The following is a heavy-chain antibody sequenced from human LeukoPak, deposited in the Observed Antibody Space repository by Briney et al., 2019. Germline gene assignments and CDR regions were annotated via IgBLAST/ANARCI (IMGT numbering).Heavy chain of an antibody. CDR2: IYYSEST. CDR1: GDSISSYY. CDR3: ARLQATVTIHAYFDY. V-gene: IGHV4-59*01. Sequence: PSETLSLPCTVSGDSISSYYWNWIRQPPAKGLEWIGYIYYSESTNYNPSLKSLVAISVDTSKNQFSLKLDSVTAADTAVYYCARLQATVTIHAYFDYWGQGTLVTVSS. J-gene: IGHJ4*01. D-gene: IGHD4-17*01.